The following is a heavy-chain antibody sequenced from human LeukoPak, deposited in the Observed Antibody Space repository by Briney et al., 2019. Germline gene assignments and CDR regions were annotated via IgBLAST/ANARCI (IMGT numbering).Heavy chain of an antibody. J-gene: IGHJ4*02. Sequence: PGGSLRLSCATSGFTFSTYAMSWVRQAPEKGLEWVSLISGSGSGTHYADSVKGRFTISRDNSKNMLYLHMNTLRADDTAVYYCARSGTEDGYNIYFDHWGQGTLVTVSS. D-gene: IGHD5-24*01. CDR3: ARSGTEDGYNIYFDH. V-gene: IGHV3-23*01. CDR2: ISGSGSGT. CDR1: GFTFSTYA.